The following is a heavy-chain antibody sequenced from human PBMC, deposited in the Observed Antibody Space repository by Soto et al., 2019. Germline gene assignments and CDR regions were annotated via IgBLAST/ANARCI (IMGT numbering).Heavy chain of an antibody. CDR2: ISSSSSTI. D-gene: IGHD2-21*01. CDR3: AREDSFVEMAY. V-gene: IGHV3-48*02. CDR1: GFTFSSYS. J-gene: IGHJ4*02. Sequence: EVQLVESGGGLVQPGGSLRLSCAASGFTFSSYSMNLVRQAPGKGLEWVSYISSSSSTIYYADSVKGRFTISRDNAKNSRYLQMNSLRDEDTAVYYCAREDSFVEMAYWGQGTLVTVSS.